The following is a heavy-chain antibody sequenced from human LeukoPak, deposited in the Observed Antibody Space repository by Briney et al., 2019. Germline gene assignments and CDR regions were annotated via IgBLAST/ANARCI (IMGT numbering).Heavy chain of an antibody. J-gene: IGHJ5*02. D-gene: IGHD3-10*01. CDR1: GFTFSSYA. CDR3: AKENGGGPNWFDP. V-gene: IGHV3-23*01. Sequence: PGGSLRLSCAASGFTFSSYAMSWVRQAPGKGLEWVSGISGSGGTTYYADSVKGRFTISRDKPKKKLYLQMNSLRAEDTAVYYCAKENGGGPNWFDPWGQGTLVTVSS. CDR2: ISGSGGTT.